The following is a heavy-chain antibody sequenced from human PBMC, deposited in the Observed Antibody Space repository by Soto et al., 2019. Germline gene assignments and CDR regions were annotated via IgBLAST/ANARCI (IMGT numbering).Heavy chain of an antibody. V-gene: IGHV3-53*01. Sequence: GGSLRLSCAASGFTVSSNYMSWVRQAPGEGLEWISLIYSGVTTYYADSVKGRSTISRDNSKNTLYLQMNSLRAEDTAVYYCAGSTIAAAAGRVGMDVWGQGTTVTVSS. CDR1: GFTVSSNY. J-gene: IGHJ6*02. D-gene: IGHD6-13*01. CDR2: IYSGVTT. CDR3: AGSTIAAAAGRVGMDV.